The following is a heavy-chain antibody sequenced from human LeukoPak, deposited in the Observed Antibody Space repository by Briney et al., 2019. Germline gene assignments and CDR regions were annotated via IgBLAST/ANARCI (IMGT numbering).Heavy chain of an antibody. J-gene: IGHJ4*02. V-gene: IGHV4-59*12. CDR2: IYYSGST. CDR1: GGSISNNY. D-gene: IGHD3-16*01. Sequence: NSSETLSLTCTVSGGSISNNYWSWFRQPPGKGLEWIGYIYYSGSTNYNPSLKSRVTISVDTSKSQFSLKLSSVTAADTAVYYCARAGGFFSPFGYWGQGTLVTVSS. CDR3: ARAGGFFSPFGY.